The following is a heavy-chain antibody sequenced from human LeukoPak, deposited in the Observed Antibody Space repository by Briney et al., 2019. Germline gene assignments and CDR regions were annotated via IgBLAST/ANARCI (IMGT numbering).Heavy chain of an antibody. CDR3: ASSPILSRFDY. CDR1: GFTVSSNY. CDR2: IYSGGST. D-gene: IGHD3-3*01. Sequence: GGSLRLSCAASGFTVSSNYMSWVRQAPGKGLEWGSVIYSGGSTYYADSVKGRFTISRDNSKNTLYLQMNSLRAEDTAVYYCASSPILSRFDYWGQGTLVTVSS. J-gene: IGHJ4*02. V-gene: IGHV3-53*01.